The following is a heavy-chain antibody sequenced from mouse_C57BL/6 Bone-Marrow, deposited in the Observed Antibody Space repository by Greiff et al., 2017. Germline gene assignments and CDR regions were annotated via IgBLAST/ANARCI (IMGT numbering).Heavy chain of an antibody. J-gene: IGHJ3*01. CDR3: AIWGTTVPFAY. V-gene: IGHV1-59*01. CDR1: GYTFTSYW. D-gene: IGHD1-1*01. CDR2: IDPSDSYT. Sequence: QVQLQQPGAELVRPGTSVKLSCKASGYTFTSYWMHWVKQRPGQGLEWIGVIDPSDSYTNYNQKFKGKAPLTVDTSSSTAYMQLSRLTSEDSEVYYSAIWGTTVPFAYWGQGTLVTVSA.